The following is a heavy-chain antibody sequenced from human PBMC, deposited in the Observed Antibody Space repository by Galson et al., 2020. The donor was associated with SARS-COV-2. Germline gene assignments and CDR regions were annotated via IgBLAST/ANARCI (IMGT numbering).Heavy chain of an antibody. Sequence: GGSLKISCPVSGSTFNIYSMNWVRQAPGKGLEWVASISSNSDYIYYADSLKGRCTISRDNAKNSLFLQMNSLTVEDTAVYFCARDASWATFGMDVGGQGATVTVSS. CDR1: GSTFNIYS. V-gene: IGHV3-21*01. D-gene: IGHD1-26*01. CDR2: ISSNSDYI. CDR3: ARDASWATFGMDV. J-gene: IGHJ6*02.